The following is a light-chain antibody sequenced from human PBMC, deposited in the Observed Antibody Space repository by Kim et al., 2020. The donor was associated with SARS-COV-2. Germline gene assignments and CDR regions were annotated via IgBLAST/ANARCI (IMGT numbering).Light chain of an antibody. CDR2: DVS. V-gene: IGLV2-14*03. CDR3: SSYATSRSYV. Sequence: GDSTNSACTVTSSAVSTYNYVSWYQTPPGKAPKLLIYDVSERTSGVSNRFSGSKSGNTASLTISGRQAEDEADYYCSSYATSRSYVFGTGTKVTVL. CDR1: SSAVSTYNY. J-gene: IGLJ1*01.